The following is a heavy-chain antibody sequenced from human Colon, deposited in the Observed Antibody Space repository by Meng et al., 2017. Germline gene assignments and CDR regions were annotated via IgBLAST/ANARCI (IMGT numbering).Heavy chain of an antibody. CDR3: ARDWGDVRGGFDF. D-gene: IGHD3-10*02. J-gene: IGHJ4*02. CDR1: GDSVSSNSAA. Sequence: QVQPHESGPGLVKPSQTLSLTCASSGDSVSSNSAAWNWIRQSPSRGLEWLGRTYYRSKYYNDYALSVKSRITINPDTSKNQFSLQLNSVTPEDTAIYYCARDWGDVRGGFDFWGQGTLVTVSS. CDR2: TYYRSKYYN. V-gene: IGHV6-1*01.